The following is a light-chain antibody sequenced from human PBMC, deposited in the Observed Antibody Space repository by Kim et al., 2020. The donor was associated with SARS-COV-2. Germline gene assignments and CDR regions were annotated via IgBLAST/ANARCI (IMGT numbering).Light chain of an antibody. CDR2: AVS. J-gene: IGKJ4*01. Sequence: SASVGDSVTITCRASQGISNYLAWFQQKPGKAPQSLFTAVSSLQSGVPSRFSGSGSGAYFTLTITSLQAEDFATYFCQQYNHYPVTFGGGTKLEIK. CDR3: QQYNHYPVT. CDR1: QGISNY. V-gene: IGKV1-16*01.